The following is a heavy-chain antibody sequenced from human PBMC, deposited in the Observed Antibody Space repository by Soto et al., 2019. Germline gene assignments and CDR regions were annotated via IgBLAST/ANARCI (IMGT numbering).Heavy chain of an antibody. Sequence: ASVKVSCKASGYTFTSYGISWVRQAPGQGLEWMGWISAYNGNTNYAQKLQGRVTMTTDTSTSTAYMELRSLRSDDTAVYYCARDRYCSSTSCRFQSGGMDVWGQGTTVTVSS. J-gene: IGHJ6*02. CDR2: ISAYNGNT. CDR1: GYTFTSYG. V-gene: IGHV1-18*04. D-gene: IGHD2-2*01. CDR3: ARDRYCSSTSCRFQSGGMDV.